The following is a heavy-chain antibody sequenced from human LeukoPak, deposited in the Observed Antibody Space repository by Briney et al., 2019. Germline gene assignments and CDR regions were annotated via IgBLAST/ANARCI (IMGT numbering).Heavy chain of an antibody. D-gene: IGHD5-12*01. CDR3: ARRGYSGYDFDY. CDR1: GGSFSGYY. J-gene: IGHJ4*02. CDR2: INHSGST. Sequence: PSETLSLTCAVYGGSFSGYYWSWIRQPPGKGLEWIGEINHSGSTNYNPSLKSRVTISVDTSKNQFSLKLSSVTAADTAVYYCARRGYSGYDFDYWGQGTLVTVSS. V-gene: IGHV4-34*01.